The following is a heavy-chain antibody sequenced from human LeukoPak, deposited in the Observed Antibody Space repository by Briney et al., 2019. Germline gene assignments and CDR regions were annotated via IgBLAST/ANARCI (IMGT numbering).Heavy chain of an antibody. D-gene: IGHD3-9*01. J-gene: IGHJ4*02. CDR2: INHSGST. Sequence: PSETLSLTCAVYGGSFSGYYWSWIRQPPGKGLEWIGEINHSGSTNYNPSLKSRVTISVDTSKNQFSLKLSSVTAADTAVYYCARADYDILTGYYDNYFDYWGQGTLVTVSS. CDR1: GGSFSGYY. V-gene: IGHV4-34*01. CDR3: ARADYDILTGYYDNYFDY.